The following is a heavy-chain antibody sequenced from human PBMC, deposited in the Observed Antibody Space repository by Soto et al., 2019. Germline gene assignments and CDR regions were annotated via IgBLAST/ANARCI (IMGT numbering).Heavy chain of an antibody. V-gene: IGHV4-30-4*01. CDR2: IYYSGST. J-gene: IGHJ5*02. Sequence: SSETLSLTCTVSGGSISSGDYYWSWIRQPPGKGLEWIGYIYYSGSTYYNPSLKSRVTISVDTSKNQFSLKLSSVTAADTAVYYCARASYYDFWSGPRDNWFDPWGQGTLVTVSS. CDR1: GGSISSGDYY. D-gene: IGHD3-3*01. CDR3: ARASYYDFWSGPRDNWFDP.